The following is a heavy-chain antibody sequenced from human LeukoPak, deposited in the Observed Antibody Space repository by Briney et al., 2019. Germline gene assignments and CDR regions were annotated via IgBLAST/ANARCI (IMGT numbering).Heavy chain of an antibody. Sequence: ASVKVSCKASGYTFTGYYMHWVRQAPGQGLEWMGWINPNSGGTKYAQKFQGRVTMTRDTSISTAYMELSRLRSDDTAVYSCAGAGSIFGVINWFDPWGQGTLVTVSS. D-gene: IGHD3-3*01. V-gene: IGHV1-2*02. J-gene: IGHJ5*02. CDR3: AGAGSIFGVINWFDP. CDR1: GYTFTGYY. CDR2: INPNSGGT.